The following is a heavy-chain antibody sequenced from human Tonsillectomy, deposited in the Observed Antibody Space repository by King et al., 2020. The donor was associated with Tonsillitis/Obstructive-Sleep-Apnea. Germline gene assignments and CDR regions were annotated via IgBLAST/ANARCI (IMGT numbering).Heavy chain of an antibody. CDR2: INHSGST. CDR3: ARGYYDFWSGYYLPVDY. D-gene: IGHD3-3*01. Sequence: VQLQQWGAGLLKPSETLSLTCGVFSGSFSGYYWSWLRQPPGKGLEWIGEINHSGSTNYNPSLEIRVTISIDTSKNQFSLKLSSVTAADTAVYYCARGYYDFWSGYYLPVDYWGQGTLVTVSS. CDR1: SGSFSGYY. J-gene: IGHJ4*02. V-gene: IGHV4-34*01.